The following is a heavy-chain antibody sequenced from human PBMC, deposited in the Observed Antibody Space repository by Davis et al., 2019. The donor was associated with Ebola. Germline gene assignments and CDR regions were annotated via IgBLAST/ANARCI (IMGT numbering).Heavy chain of an antibody. Sequence: PGGSLRLSCAASGFTFSNAWMSWVRQAPGKGLEWVGRIKSKTDGGTTDYAAPVKGRFTISRDDSKNTLYLQMNSLKTEDTAVYYCTTAGGPTVVTSSYYYGMDVWGQGTTVTVSS. CDR2: IKSKTDGGTT. CDR1: GFTFSNAW. D-gene: IGHD4-23*01. CDR3: TTAGGPTVVTSSYYYGMDV. J-gene: IGHJ6*02. V-gene: IGHV3-15*01.